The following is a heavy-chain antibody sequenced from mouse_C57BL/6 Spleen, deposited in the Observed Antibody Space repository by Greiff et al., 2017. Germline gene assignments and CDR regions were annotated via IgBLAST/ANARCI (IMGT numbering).Heavy chain of an antibody. CDR2: ISYSGST. CDR1: GYSITSGYD. D-gene: IGHD2-4*01. J-gene: IGHJ1*03. CDR3: ARGDDYHWYFDV. Sequence: VQLQQSGPGMVKPSQSLSLTCTVTGYSITSGYDWHWIRHFPGNKLEWMGYISYSGSTNYNPSLKSRISITHDTSKNHFFLKLNSVTTEDTATYYCARGDDYHWYFDVWGTGTTVTVSS. V-gene: IGHV3-1*01.